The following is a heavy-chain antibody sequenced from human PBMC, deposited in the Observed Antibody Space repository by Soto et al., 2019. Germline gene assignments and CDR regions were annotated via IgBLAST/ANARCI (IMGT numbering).Heavy chain of an antibody. CDR3: AKVTVLRFLEWSPDAFDI. CDR1: GFTFSSYA. Sequence: GGSLRLSCAASGFTFSSYAMSWVRQAPGKGLEWVSAISGSGGSTYYADSVKGRFTISRDNSKNTLYLQMNSLRAEDTAVYYCAKVTVLRFLEWSPDAFDIWGKGTMVTVSS. J-gene: IGHJ3*02. D-gene: IGHD3-3*01. V-gene: IGHV3-23*01. CDR2: ISGSGGST.